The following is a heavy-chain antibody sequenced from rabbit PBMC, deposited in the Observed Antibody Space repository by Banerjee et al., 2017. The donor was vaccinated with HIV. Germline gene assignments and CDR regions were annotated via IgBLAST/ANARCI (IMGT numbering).Heavy chain of an antibody. CDR1: GFSFSSSYC. CDR3: ARAPDTYAYPISL. CDR2: IYVSFIGST. J-gene: IGHJ4*01. Sequence: QEQLEESGGGLVMPEGSLTLACTASGFSFSSSYCMCWVRQAPGKGLEWIACIYVSFIGSTYYASWAKGRFTISKTSSTTVTLQMTSLTAADTATYFCARAPDTYAYPISLWGPGTLVTVS. D-gene: IGHD6-1*01. V-gene: IGHV1S45*01.